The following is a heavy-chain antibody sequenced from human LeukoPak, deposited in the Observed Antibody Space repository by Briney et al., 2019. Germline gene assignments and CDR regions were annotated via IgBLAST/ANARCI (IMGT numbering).Heavy chain of an antibody. D-gene: IGHD5-24*01. J-gene: IGHJ6*03. Sequence: GGSLRLSCAASGFTFSSDSMNWVRQAPGKGLEWVSSISSSSSYIYYADSVKGRFTISRDNAKNSLYLQMNSLRAEDTAVYYCARVGQRWLQFDYYYMDVWGKGTTVTVSS. CDR1: GFTFSSDS. CDR3: ARVGQRWLQFDYYYMDV. V-gene: IGHV3-21*01. CDR2: ISSSSSYI.